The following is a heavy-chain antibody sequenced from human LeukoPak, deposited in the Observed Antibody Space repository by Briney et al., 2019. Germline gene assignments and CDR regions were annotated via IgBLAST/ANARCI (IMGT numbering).Heavy chain of an antibody. D-gene: IGHD3-22*01. CDR2: IYYSGST. Sequence: SETLSLTCTVSCGSISSSSYYWGWIRQPPGKGLEWTGSIYYSGSTYYNPSLKSRVTISVDTSKNQFSLKLSSVTAADTAVYYCARVRLSGYYPTFDYWGQGTLVTVSS. J-gene: IGHJ4*02. V-gene: IGHV4-39*07. CDR1: CGSISSSSYY. CDR3: ARVRLSGYYPTFDY.